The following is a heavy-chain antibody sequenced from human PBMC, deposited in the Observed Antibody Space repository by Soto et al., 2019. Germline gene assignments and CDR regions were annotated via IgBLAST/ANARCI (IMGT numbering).Heavy chain of an antibody. Sequence: ASVKVSCKASGGTLSSYVISWVRQAPGQGLEWMGVIIPILGIANYAQKFQGRVTITADKSTSTAYMELSSLRSEDTAVYYCARDIASSSSISIDYWGQGTLVTVSS. CDR1: GGTLSSYV. D-gene: IGHD6-6*01. CDR2: IIPILGIA. V-gene: IGHV1-69*10. J-gene: IGHJ4*02. CDR3: ARDIASSSSISIDY.